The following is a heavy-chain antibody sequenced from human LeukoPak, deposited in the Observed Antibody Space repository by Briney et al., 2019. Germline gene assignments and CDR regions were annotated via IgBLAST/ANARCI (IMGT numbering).Heavy chain of an antibody. D-gene: IGHD6-19*01. CDR3: ARAVSSASPASDI. J-gene: IGHJ3*02. Sequence: PGGSLRLSCAASGFTFRSYGMHWVRQAPGKGLEWVAFIRYDGSNNDYADSVKGRFTFSRDNSKNTLYLQMNSLRAEDTAVYYCARAVSSASPASDIWGQGTMVTVS. CDR1: GFTFRSYG. V-gene: IGHV3-30*02. CDR2: IRYDGSNN.